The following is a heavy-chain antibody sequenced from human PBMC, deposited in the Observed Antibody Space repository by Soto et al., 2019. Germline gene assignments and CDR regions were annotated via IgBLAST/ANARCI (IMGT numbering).Heavy chain of an antibody. V-gene: IGHV3-21*01. J-gene: IGHJ4*02. D-gene: IGHD6-13*01. CDR1: GFTFSSGS. CDR2: ISGSSKHK. CDR3: ARGTPYSSSWYDFDY. Sequence: PGGSLRLSCAGSGFTFSSGSMNWVRQAPGRGLEWVSSISGSSKHKYYADSVKGLFTISRDNRKSSVFLQMSSLRVEDTVIYYCARGTPYSSSWYDFDYWGQGTLVTVSS.